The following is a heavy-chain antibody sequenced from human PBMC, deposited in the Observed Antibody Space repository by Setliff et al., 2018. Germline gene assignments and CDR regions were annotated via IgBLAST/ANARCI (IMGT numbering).Heavy chain of an antibody. CDR1: GFSFSGSA. CDR3: TFARDGYDVFDI. J-gene: IGHJ3*02. D-gene: IGHD5-18*01. V-gene: IGHV3-73*01. CDR2: IRGRADNYAT. Sequence: GESLKISCAASGFSFSGSAVYWVRQASVKGLEWIGRIRGRADNYATAYAASVRGRFTISRDDSKNTAYLQMNSLKTEDTAAYYCTFARDGYDVFDIWGQGTMVTVSS.